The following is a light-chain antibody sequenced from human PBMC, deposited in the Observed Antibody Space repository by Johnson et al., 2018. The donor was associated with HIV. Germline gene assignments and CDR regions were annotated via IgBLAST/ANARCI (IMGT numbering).Light chain of an antibody. CDR3: GTWDNSLSTGGV. CDR2: DNN. J-gene: IGLJ1*01. CDR1: SSHIGNNY. Sequence: SVLTQPPSVSAAPGQKVTISCSGSSSHIGNNYVSWYQQLPGTAPKLLIYDNNKRPSGIPDRFSGSKSGTSATLGITGLQTGDEADYYCGTWDNSLSTGGVFGTGTKVTVL. V-gene: IGLV1-51*01.